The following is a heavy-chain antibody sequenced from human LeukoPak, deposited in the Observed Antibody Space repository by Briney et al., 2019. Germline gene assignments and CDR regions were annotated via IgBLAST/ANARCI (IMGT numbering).Heavy chain of an antibody. J-gene: IGHJ4*02. CDR2: IYHSGST. CDR1: GGSISSGGYS. D-gene: IGHD2-15*01. CDR3: ARGVVAALVGPWYFDY. Sequence: PSQTLSLTCAVSGGSISSGGYSWSWIRQPPGKGLGWIGYIYHSGSTYYNPSLKSRVTISVDRSKNQFSLKLSSVTAADTAVYYCARGVVAALVGPWYFDYWGQGTLVTVSS. V-gene: IGHV4-30-2*01.